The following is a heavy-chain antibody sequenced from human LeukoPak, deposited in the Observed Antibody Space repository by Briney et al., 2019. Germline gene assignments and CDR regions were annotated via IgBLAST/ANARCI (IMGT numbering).Heavy chain of an antibody. CDR2: IIPILGIA. V-gene: IGHV1-69*04. CDR1: RGTFSSYA. Sequence: SVKVSCKASRGTFSSYAISWVRQAPGQGLEWMGRIIPILGIANYAQKFQGRVTITADKSTSTAYMELSSLRSEDTAVYYCARDYSFLTGSMGDYWGQGTLVTVSS. D-gene: IGHD3-10*01. J-gene: IGHJ4*02. CDR3: ARDYSFLTGSMGDY.